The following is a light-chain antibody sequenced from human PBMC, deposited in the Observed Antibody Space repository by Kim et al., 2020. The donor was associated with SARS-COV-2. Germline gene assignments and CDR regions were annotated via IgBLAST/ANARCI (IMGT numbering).Light chain of an antibody. CDR2: DVT. J-gene: IGLJ1*01. Sequence: GQSITVSCTGTSDDIGGYWFVSWYQQHPGKVPRLLIYDVTLRASGISDRFSASKSANTASLTISGLQAEDEADYYCSSYSTNGARVFGTGTRVTVL. CDR3: SSYSTNGARV. V-gene: IGLV2-14*03. CDR1: SDDIGGYWF.